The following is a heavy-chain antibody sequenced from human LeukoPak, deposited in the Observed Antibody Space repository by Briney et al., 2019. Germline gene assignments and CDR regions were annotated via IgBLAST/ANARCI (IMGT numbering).Heavy chain of an antibody. CDR1: GFTFSSYD. V-gene: IGHV3-23*01. CDR3: AKDFIHHGHPYYY. CDR2: ISGSGGRT. Sequence: GGSLRLSCAASGFTFSSYDMSWVRQAPGKGLEWVSAISGSGGRTYYAGSVKGRFTISRDNSKNTLYLQMNSLRAEDTAVYYCAKDFIHHGHPYYYWGQGTLVTVSS. J-gene: IGHJ4*02. D-gene: IGHD3-10*01.